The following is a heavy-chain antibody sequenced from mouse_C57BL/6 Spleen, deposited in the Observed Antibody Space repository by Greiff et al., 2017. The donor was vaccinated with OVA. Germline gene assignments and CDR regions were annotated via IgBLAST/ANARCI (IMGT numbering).Heavy chain of an antibody. D-gene: IGHD2-4*01. V-gene: IGHV1-5*01. CDR2: IYPGNSDT. CDR3: TRSAYDYDERLAY. CDR1: GYTFTSFW. J-gene: IGHJ3*01. Sequence: EVKLQESGTVLARPGASVKMSCKTSGYTFTSFWMHWVKQRPGQGLEWLGAIYPGNSDTSYNQKFKGKAQLTEVTSASTDYMEISSLQKEDPAVDDCTRSAYDYDERLAYWGQGTLVTVSA.